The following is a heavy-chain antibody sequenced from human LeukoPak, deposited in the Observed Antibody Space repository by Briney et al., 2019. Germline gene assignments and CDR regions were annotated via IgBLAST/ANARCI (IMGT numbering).Heavy chain of an antibody. CDR2: IKQDGSEK. D-gene: IGHD3-10*01. J-gene: IGHJ6*03. CDR3: ARDYYYGSGRLGYMDV. Sequence: GGSLRLSCAASGFTFSSYWMSWVRQAPGKGLEWVANIKQDGSEKYCVDSVKGRFTISRDNAKNSLYLQMNSLRAEDTAVYYCARDYYYGSGRLGYMDVWGKGTTVTVSS. CDR1: GFTFSSYW. V-gene: IGHV3-7*01.